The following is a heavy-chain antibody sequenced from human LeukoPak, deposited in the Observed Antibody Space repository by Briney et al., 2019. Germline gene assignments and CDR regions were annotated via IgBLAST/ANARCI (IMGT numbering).Heavy chain of an antibody. CDR2: ISAYNGNT. Sequence: ASVKVSCKASGGTFSSYAISWVRQAPGQGLEWMGWISAYNGNTNYAQKLQGRVTMTTDTSTSTAYMELRSLRSDDTAVYYCARDAHTSYSGSYYLDYWGQGTLVTVSS. J-gene: IGHJ4*02. CDR1: GGTFSSYA. CDR3: ARDAHTSYSGSYYLDY. V-gene: IGHV1-18*01. D-gene: IGHD1-26*01.